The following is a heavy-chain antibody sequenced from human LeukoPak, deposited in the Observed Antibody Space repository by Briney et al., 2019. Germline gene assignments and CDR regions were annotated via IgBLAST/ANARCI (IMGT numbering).Heavy chain of an antibody. Sequence: PGGSLRLSCAASGFTFSSYSMNWVRQAPGKGLEWVSYISSSSSTIYYADSVKGRFTISRDNAKNSLYLQMNSLRVEDTAMYYCARAGTGATGSTKEYWGQGTLDTVSP. CDR2: ISSSSSTI. V-gene: IGHV3-48*04. J-gene: IGHJ4*02. CDR3: ARAGTGATGSTKEY. D-gene: IGHD1-1*01. CDR1: GFTFSSYS.